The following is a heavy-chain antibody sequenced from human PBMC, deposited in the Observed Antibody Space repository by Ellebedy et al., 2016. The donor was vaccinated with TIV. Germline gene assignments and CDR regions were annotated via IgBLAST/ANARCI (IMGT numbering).Heavy chain of an antibody. CDR1: ILTLSSYE. V-gene: IGHV3-74*01. D-gene: IGHD6-19*01. J-gene: IGHJ6*02. CDR3: ARGSWACSGSMDV. CDR2: MKGDGSSV. Sequence: GGSLRLSCTAPILTLSSYEMNWVRQAPGKGLEWVSRMKGDGSSVTYADSVKGRFTISSDNAKNTLYLQMNSLRAEDTAVYYCARGSWACSGSMDVWGQGTTVTVSS.